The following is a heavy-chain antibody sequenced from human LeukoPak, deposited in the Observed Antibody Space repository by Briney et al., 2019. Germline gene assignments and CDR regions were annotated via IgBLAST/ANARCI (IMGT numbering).Heavy chain of an antibody. Sequence: PGRSLRLSCAASGFTFSSYDMHWVRQAPGKGLEWVSYISSSGSTIYYADSVKGRFTISRDNAKNSLYLQMNSLRAEDTAVYYCAKDGVSGATLIDYWGQGTLVTVSS. V-gene: IGHV3-48*04. D-gene: IGHD3-10*01. CDR1: GFTFSSYD. J-gene: IGHJ4*02. CDR3: AKDGVSGATLIDY. CDR2: ISSSGSTI.